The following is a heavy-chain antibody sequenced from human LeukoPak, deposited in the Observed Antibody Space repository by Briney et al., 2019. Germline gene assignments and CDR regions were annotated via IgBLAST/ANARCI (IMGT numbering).Heavy chain of an antibody. D-gene: IGHD2-21*02. CDR3: VRDRDWAFDY. Sequence: GGSLRLSCGASGFTFTYYGMHWVRQAPGKGLEWVTFVRSDGSDKYYADSVKGRFTFSRDNSKNTVYLQMNSLRPEDTAVYYCVRDRDWAFDYWGQGSLVTVSS. V-gene: IGHV3-30*02. J-gene: IGHJ4*02. CDR1: GFTFTYYG. CDR2: VRSDGSDK.